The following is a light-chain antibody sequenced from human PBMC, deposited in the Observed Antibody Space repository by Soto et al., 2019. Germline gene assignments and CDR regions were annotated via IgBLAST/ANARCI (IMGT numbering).Light chain of an antibody. CDR1: QGISSY. CDR2: AAS. CDR3: QQLNSYPTLT. Sequence: DIQLTQSPSFLSASVGDRVTITCRASQGISSYFAWYQQKPGKAPKLLIYAASTLQTGVPSRFSGSGSGTDFTLTISSLQPEDFATYYCQQLNSYPTLTFGGGTKVEIK. J-gene: IGKJ4*01. V-gene: IGKV1-9*01.